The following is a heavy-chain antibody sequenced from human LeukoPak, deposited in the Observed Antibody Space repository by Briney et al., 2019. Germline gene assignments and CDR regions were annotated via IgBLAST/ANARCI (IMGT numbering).Heavy chain of an antibody. CDR2: IWYDGSNK. V-gene: IGHV3-33*06. Sequence: GQSLRLSCAVSGFTFSRNGMHWVRQAPGKGLEWVAVIWYDGSNKYYADSVKGRFTISRDNSKNTLYLQMNSLRAEDTAVYYCAKDPGMATTFYYYYMDVWGKGTTVTVSS. CDR3: AKDPGMATTFYYYYMDV. D-gene: IGHD5-24*01. CDR1: GFTFSRNG. J-gene: IGHJ6*03.